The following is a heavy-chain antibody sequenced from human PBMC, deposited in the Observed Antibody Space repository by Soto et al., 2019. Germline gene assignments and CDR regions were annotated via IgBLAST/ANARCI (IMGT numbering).Heavy chain of an antibody. CDR1: GFTFSSYA. Sequence: GGSLRLSCAASGFTFSSYAMHWVRQAPGKGLEYVSGISSYGSPFYVNSVEGRFTISRDNSKNTLYLQMGSLRAEDTAVYYCARELCNGGTCQLFFDSWGQGTLVTVSS. D-gene: IGHD2-15*01. V-gene: IGHV3-64*01. CDR3: ARELCNGGTCQLFFDS. J-gene: IGHJ4*02. CDR2: ISSYGSP.